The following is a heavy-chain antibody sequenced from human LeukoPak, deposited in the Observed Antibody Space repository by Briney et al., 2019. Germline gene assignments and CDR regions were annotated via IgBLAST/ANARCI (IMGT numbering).Heavy chain of an antibody. CDR2: ISYSGST. D-gene: IGHD2-2*01. Sequence: SETLSLTCAVYGGSFSGYYWSWIRQPPGKGLEWIGSISYSGSTYYNPSLKSRVTISVDTSKNQFSLKLSSVTAADTAVYYCAREIVVVPAAYDYWGQGTLVTVSS. J-gene: IGHJ4*02. CDR3: AREIVVVPAAYDY. CDR1: GGSFSGYY. V-gene: IGHV4-34*01.